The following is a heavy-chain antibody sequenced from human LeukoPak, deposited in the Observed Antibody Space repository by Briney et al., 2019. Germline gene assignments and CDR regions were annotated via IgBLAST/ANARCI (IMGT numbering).Heavy chain of an antibody. CDR1: GLTFSSHW. Sequence: QPGGSLRLSCAASGLTFSSHWMHWVRQAPGKGLVWVSRITNDGSSTTYADSVKGRFTISRDNAKNTLYVQMNSLRADDTAVYYCARGRPGNYFDYWGQGTLVTVSS. CDR2: ITNDGSST. J-gene: IGHJ4*02. CDR3: ARGRPGNYFDY. D-gene: IGHD1-26*01. V-gene: IGHV3-74*01.